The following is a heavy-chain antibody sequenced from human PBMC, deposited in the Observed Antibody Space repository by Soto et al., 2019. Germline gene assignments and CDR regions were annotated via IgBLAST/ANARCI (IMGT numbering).Heavy chain of an antibody. CDR2: IYHSGST. CDR3: ARGIAAAAEGRYCWFDP. CDR1: GGSISSGGYS. V-gene: IGHV4-30-2*01. J-gene: IGHJ5*02. Sequence: QLQLQESGSGLVKPSQTLSLTCAVSGGSISSGGYSWSWIRQPPGKGLEWIGYIYHSGSTYYNPSLKSRVTISVDRAKNQFSLKLSSVTAADTAVYYCARGIAAAAEGRYCWFDPWGQGTLVTVSS. D-gene: IGHD6-13*01.